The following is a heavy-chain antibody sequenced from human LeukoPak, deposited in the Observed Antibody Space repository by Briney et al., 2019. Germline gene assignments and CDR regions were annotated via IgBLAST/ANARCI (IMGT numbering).Heavy chain of an antibody. CDR2: VYYTGNA. Sequence: PSETLSLICAVSGDSISNHIYYWDWIRQTPGRGLEWIGAVYYTGNAYYNPSLQSRDPIFVDTSDNRFSLHLSSVNAADTAIYYCARLRALSGLRGAFDIWVQATLVSVSS. V-gene: IGHV4-39*01. J-gene: IGHJ3*02. D-gene: IGHD5/OR15-5a*01. CDR3: ARLRALSGLRGAFDI. CDR1: GDSISNHIYY.